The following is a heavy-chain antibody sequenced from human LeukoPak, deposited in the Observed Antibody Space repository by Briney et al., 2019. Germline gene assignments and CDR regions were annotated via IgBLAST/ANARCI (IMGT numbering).Heavy chain of an antibody. CDR3: AKPISGWYGEGAFDI. Sequence: GGSLRLSCAASGFTFSNAWMSWVRQAPGKGLEWVGRIKSKTDGGTTDYAAPVKGRFTISRDNSKNTLYLQMNSLRAEDTAVYFCAKPISGWYGEGAFDIWGQGTMVTVSS. J-gene: IGHJ3*02. V-gene: IGHV3-15*01. CDR1: GFTFSNAW. CDR2: IKSKTDGGTT. D-gene: IGHD6-19*01.